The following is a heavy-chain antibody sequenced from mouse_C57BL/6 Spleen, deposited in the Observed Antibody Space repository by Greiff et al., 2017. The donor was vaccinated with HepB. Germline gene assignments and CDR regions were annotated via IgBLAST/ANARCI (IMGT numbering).Heavy chain of an antibody. CDR1: GFNIKDYY. J-gene: IGHJ2*01. V-gene: IGHV14-2*01. CDR2: IDPEDGET. D-gene: IGHD1-1*01. CDR3: ASVTTVASYYFDY. Sequence: VQLKQSGAELVKPGASVKLSCTASGFNIKDYYMHWVKQRTEQGLEWIGRIDPEDGETKYAPKFQGKATITADTSSNTAYLQLSSLTSEDTAVYYCASVTTVASYYFDYWGQGTTLTVSS.